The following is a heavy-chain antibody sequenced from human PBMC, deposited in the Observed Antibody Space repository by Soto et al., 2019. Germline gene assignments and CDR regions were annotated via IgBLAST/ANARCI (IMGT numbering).Heavy chain of an antibody. CDR2: ISYDGSNK. CDR3: ARSITMVLGEAFDI. J-gene: IGHJ3*02. D-gene: IGHD3-10*01. Sequence: QVQLVESGGGVVQPGRSLRLSCAASGFTFSSYGMHWVRQAPGKGLEWVAVISYDGSNKYYADSVKGRFTISRDNSKNTLYLQMNSLRAEDTAVYYCARSITMVLGEAFDIWGQGTMVTVSS. CDR1: GFTFSSYG. V-gene: IGHV3-30*03.